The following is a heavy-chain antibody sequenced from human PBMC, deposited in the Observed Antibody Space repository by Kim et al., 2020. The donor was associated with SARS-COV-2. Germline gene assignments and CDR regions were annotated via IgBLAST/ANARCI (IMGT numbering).Heavy chain of an antibody. Sequence: SETLSLTCAVSGGSISSSNWWSWVRQPPGKGLEWIGEIYHSGSTNYNPSLKSRVTISVDKSKNQFSLKLSSVTAADTAVYYCAREGVTGIAAAGTVWFDPWGQGTLVTVSS. CDR3: AREGVTGIAAAGTVWFDP. CDR2: IYHSGST. D-gene: IGHD6-13*01. V-gene: IGHV4-4*02. J-gene: IGHJ5*02. CDR1: GGSISSSNW.